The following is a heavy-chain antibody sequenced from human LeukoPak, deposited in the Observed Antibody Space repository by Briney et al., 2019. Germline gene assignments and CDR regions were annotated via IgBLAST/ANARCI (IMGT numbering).Heavy chain of an antibody. V-gene: IGHV3-11*01. Sequence: GGSLRLSCAASGFTFSDYYMSWIRQAPGKGLEWVSYISSSGSTIYYADSVKGRFTISRDNAKNSLYLQMNSLRAEDTAVYYCARVYHLPPRPYFDYWGQGTLVTVSS. D-gene: IGHD2-2*01. CDR2: ISSSGSTI. CDR1: GFTFSDYY. CDR3: ARVYHLPPRPYFDY. J-gene: IGHJ4*02.